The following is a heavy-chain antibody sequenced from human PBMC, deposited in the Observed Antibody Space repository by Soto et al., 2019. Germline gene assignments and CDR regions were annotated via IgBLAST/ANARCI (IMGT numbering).Heavy chain of an antibody. D-gene: IGHD6-19*01. V-gene: IGHV3-21*06. Sequence: VQVVESGGGLVKPGGSLRLSCAASGFTFSSYSMNWVRQAPGKGLEWVSSISSSSSYIYYADSVKGRFTISRDNAKNSLYLQMNSLRAEDTAVYYCARDRGAVAVPGWFDPWGQGTLVTVSS. CDR2: ISSSSSYI. J-gene: IGHJ5*02. CDR1: GFTFSSYS. CDR3: ARDRGAVAVPGWFDP.